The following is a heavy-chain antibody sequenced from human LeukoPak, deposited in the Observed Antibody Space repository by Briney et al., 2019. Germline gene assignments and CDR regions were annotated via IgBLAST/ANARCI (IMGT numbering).Heavy chain of an antibody. J-gene: IGHJ4*02. CDR3: GTVFDH. D-gene: IGHD1-14*01. CDR2: INGRGGII. CDR1: GFSFSNYY. V-gene: IGHV3-48*04. Sequence: GGSLRLSCKASGFSFSNYYMNWVRQAPGKGLEWLSHINGRGGIINYADSVKGRFTISRDNAKNTVSLQMNSLKAEDTAVYYCGTVFDHWGPGILVTVSS.